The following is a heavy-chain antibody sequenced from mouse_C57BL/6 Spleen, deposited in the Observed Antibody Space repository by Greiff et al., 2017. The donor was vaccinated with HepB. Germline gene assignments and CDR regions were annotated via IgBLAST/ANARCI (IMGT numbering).Heavy chain of an antibody. V-gene: IGHV1-4*01. Sequence: VQLQESGAELARPGASVKMSCKASGYTFTSYTMHWVNQRPGQGLEWIGYINPSSGYTKYNQKFKDKATLTADKSSSTAYMQLSSLTSEDSAVYYCARKGPLGYFDVWGTGTTVTVSS. D-gene: IGHD6-1*01. J-gene: IGHJ1*03. CDR3: ARKGPLGYFDV. CDR1: GYTFTSYT. CDR2: INPSSGYT.